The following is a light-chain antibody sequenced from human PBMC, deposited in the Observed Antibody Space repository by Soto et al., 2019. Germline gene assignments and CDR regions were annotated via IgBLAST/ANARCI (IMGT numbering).Light chain of an antibody. Sequence: DIVMTQSPLSLPVTPGEPASISCRSSQSLLHSNGYNYLDWYLQKPGQSPQLLIYLGSNRASGVPDRFSGSASGTDFTLKISRVVAEDVVVYYCMQALQTTGFTFGPGTKVDIK. CDR3: MQALQTTGFT. CDR1: QSLLHSNGYNY. CDR2: LGS. J-gene: IGKJ3*01. V-gene: IGKV2-28*01.